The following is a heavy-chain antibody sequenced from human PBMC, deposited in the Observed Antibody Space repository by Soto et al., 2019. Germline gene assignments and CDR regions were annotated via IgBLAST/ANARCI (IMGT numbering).Heavy chain of an antibody. V-gene: IGHV3-23*01. CDR3: ARGGSSSDNGMDV. D-gene: IGHD6-6*01. CDR1: GFTFNNYA. J-gene: IGHJ6*02. Sequence: EVQLLESGGGLVQPGGSLRLSCAASGFTFNNYAMTWVRQAPGKGLEWVSAISGGGDTTSYADSVKGRFTVSRDGSKNTLYLQMSSLRAEDTALYYCARGGSSSDNGMDVWGQGTTVTVSS. CDR2: ISGGGDTT.